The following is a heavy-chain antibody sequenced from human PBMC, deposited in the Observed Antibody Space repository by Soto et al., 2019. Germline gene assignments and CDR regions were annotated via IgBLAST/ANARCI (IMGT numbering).Heavy chain of an antibody. Sequence: SQTLSLTCAISGDSVSTNSAHWNWIRQSPSRGLEWLGRTYYGSKWYSDYAESVKSRIAINADTSKNQFTLQLKSVRPEDTAIYYCARVSPQWLAPEAHFHSWGQGTLVTVSS. V-gene: IGHV6-1*01. CDR1: GDSVSTNSAH. CDR2: TYYGSKWYS. CDR3: ARVSPQWLAPEAHFHS. J-gene: IGHJ4*02. D-gene: IGHD6-19*01.